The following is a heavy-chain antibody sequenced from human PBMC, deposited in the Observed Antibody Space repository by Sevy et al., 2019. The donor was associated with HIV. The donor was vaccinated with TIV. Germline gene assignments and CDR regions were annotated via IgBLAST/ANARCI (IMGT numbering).Heavy chain of an antibody. V-gene: IGHV3-30*03. D-gene: IGHD3-10*01. Sequence: GGSLRLSCAASGFTFSSYGMHWVRQAPGKGLEWVAVISYDGSNKYYADSVKGRFTISRDNSKNTLYLQMDSLRAEDTAVYYCARDKVEGGTMVQDNDYWGQGTLVTVSS. CDR1: GFTFSSYG. J-gene: IGHJ4*02. CDR2: ISYDGSNK. CDR3: ARDKVEGGTMVQDNDY.